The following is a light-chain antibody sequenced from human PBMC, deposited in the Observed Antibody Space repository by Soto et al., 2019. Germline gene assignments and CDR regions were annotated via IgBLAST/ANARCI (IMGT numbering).Light chain of an antibody. CDR1: QGISSY. CDR3: QQLNSYPQT. V-gene: IGKV1-9*01. Sequence: IQLTQSPSSLSASVGDRVTITFRASQGISSYLAWYQRKPGKAPKLLVYSASTLQSGVPSRFSGSGSGPDFTLTISSLQPEDSATYFCQQLNSYPQTFGQGTRLEIK. CDR2: SAS. J-gene: IGKJ5*01.